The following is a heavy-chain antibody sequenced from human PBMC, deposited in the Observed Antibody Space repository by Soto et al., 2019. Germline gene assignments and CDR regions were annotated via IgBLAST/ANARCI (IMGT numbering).Heavy chain of an antibody. D-gene: IGHD3-9*01. V-gene: IGHV1-18*01. J-gene: IGHJ4*02. CDR1: GYTFTSYG. Sequence: ASVKVPCQASGYTFTSYGISWVRQAPGQGLEWMGWISAYNGNTNYAQKLQGRVTMTTDTSTSTAYMELRSLRSDDTTVNYCATVRDDLLIYSAYCFDYWGQGTLVTVSS. CDR2: ISAYNGNT. CDR3: ATVRDDLLIYSAYCFDY.